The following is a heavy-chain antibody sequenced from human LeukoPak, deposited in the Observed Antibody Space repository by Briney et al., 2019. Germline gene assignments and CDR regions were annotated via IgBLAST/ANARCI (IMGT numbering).Heavy chain of an antibody. D-gene: IGHD6-13*01. CDR3: ARGRGIAASGPPLNYYYMDV. CDR1: GFTFSSYA. V-gene: IGHV3-64*01. Sequence: GGSLRLSCAASGFTFSSYAMHWVRQAPGKGLEYVSAISSNGGSTYYANSVKGRFTISRDNSKNTLYLQMGSLRAEDTAVYYCARGRGIAASGPPLNYYYMDVWGRGTTVTVS. J-gene: IGHJ6*03. CDR2: ISSNGGST.